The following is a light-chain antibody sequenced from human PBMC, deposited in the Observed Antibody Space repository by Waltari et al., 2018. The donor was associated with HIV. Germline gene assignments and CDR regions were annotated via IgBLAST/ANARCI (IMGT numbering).Light chain of an antibody. CDR1: RIATKS. J-gene: IGLJ3*02. Sequence: YVLTQPPSVSVAPGRTATISCGGTRIATKSVHWYQQKSGQAPLLVIFYDSDRPSGIPGRFSDSKSGSAATLTINRVEAGDEADYFCQVWDETRNHVVFGGGTKLIAL. CDR2: YDS. CDR3: QVWDETRNHVV. V-gene: IGLV3-21*04.